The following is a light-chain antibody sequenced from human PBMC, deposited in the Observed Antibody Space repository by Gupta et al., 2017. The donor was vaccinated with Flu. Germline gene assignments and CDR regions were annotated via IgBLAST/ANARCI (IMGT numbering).Light chain of an antibody. CDR1: LIIYYN. CDR2: SAS. J-gene: IGKJ2*01. Sequence: PDTLAVSPGERATLSCRDSLIIYYNIGWYQHKPGQAPRLLMSSASTRASGSPDRFSGSGSGTEFTLTISSLQSEDFAVYYCRQYFNWPYTFGQGTKVEIK. CDR3: RQYFNWPYT. V-gene: IGKV3-15*01.